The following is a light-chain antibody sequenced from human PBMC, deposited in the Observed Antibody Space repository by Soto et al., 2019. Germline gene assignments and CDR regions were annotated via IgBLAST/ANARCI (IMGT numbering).Light chain of an antibody. Sequence: QSALTQPRSVSGSPGQSVSISCTGARSDVGGYDYVSWYQQHPDKAPKVIIYDVIKRPSGVPDRFSGSKSGNTASLTISGLQSDDEADYYCLLSYSGARWVFGGGTKLTVL. V-gene: IGLV2-11*01. J-gene: IGLJ3*02. CDR1: RSDVGGYDY. CDR3: LLSYSGARWV. CDR2: DVI.